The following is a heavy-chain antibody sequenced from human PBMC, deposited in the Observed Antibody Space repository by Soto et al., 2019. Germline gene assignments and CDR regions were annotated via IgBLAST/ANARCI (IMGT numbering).Heavy chain of an antibody. CDR2: INPKFGDT. J-gene: IGHJ6*02. CDR1: GYTFTSYY. Sequence: QVQLVQSGAEMKEPGDSVRVSCEASGYTFTSYYIHWVRQAPGQGLEWMGWINPKFGDTTYAQDFQGRVSMTRDMSISTVYMELSRLTSDDTAISYCARNMDYYYGPGSGNGHGFWGQGTTVTVFS. D-gene: IGHD3-10*01. V-gene: IGHV1-2*02. CDR3: ARNMDYYYGPGSGNGHGF.